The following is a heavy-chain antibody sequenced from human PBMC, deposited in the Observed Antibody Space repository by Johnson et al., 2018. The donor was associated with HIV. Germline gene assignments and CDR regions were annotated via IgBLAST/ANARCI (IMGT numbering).Heavy chain of an antibody. CDR3: ASSFYQQLRAFDI. CDR2: ISYDGSNK. V-gene: IGHV3-30*03. CDR1: GFTFSNYG. J-gene: IGHJ3*02. Sequence: QVHLVESGGGVVQPGGSLRLSCAASGFTFSNYGIHWVRQAPGKGLEWVALISYDGSNKYHADSVKGRFTISRDNSRNTLYLQMNSLRAEDTAVYYCASSFYQQLRAFDIWGQGTMVTVSS. D-gene: IGHD6-13*01.